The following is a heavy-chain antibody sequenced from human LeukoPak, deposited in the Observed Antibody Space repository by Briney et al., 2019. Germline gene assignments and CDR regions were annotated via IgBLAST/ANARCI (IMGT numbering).Heavy chain of an antibody. CDR1: GGSISSYY. J-gene: IGHJ6*02. CDR3: ARDKNYGDYRYYYYYGMDV. CDR2: IYYSGST. V-gene: IGHV4-59*12. D-gene: IGHD4-17*01. Sequence: PSETLSLTCTVSGGSISSYYWSWIRQPPGKGLEWIGYIYYSGSTNYNPSLKRRVTISVDTSKNQFSLKLSSVTAADTAVYYCARDKNYGDYRYYYYYGMDVWGQGTTVTVSS.